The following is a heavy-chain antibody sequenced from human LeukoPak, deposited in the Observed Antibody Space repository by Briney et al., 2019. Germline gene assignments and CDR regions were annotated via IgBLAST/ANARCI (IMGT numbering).Heavy chain of an antibody. V-gene: IGHV4-39*01. CDR3: ARRAYSSSSFDY. CDR1: GGSISSGNHF. Sequence: PSETLSLTCTVSGGSISSGNHFWGWIRQPTGKGLEWIGIIYYSGRTYFNPSLKSRVTISVDTSKNQFSLTLSSVTAADTAVYYCARRAYSSSSFDYWGQGTLVTVSS. D-gene: IGHD6-6*01. J-gene: IGHJ4*02. CDR2: IYYSGRT.